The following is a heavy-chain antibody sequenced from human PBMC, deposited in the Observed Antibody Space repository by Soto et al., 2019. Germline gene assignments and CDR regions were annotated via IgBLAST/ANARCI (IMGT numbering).Heavy chain of an antibody. D-gene: IGHD3-3*01. J-gene: IGHJ4*02. CDR3: VKGSDVARQELDY. CDR2: ISADGSDK. CDR1: GFTFSNFG. Sequence: QVQLVESGGGVVQPGRSLRLSCAASGFTFSNFGMHWVRQAPGKGLEWVAAISADGSDKYFSGSVKGRFTISRDNSKNTLFLQMNSLRVEDTAVYYCVKGSDVARQELDYWAREPWSPSPQ. V-gene: IGHV3-30*18.